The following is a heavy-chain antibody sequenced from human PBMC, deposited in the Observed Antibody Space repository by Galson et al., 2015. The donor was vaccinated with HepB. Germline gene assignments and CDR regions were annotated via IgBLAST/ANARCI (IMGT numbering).Heavy chain of an antibody. Sequence: SLRLSCAASGFTFSSYAMHWVRQAPGKGLEWVAVISYDGSNKYYADSVKGRFTISRDNSKNTLYLQMNSLRAEDTAVYYCARDGEPGGKKGYYYGMDVWGQGTTVTVSS. D-gene: IGHD3-16*01. CDR3: ARDGEPGGKKGYYYGMDV. CDR1: GFTFSSYA. CDR2: ISYDGSNK. V-gene: IGHV3-30*04. J-gene: IGHJ6*02.